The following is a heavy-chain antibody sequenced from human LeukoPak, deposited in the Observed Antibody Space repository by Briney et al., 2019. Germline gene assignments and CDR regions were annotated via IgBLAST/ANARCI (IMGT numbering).Heavy chain of an antibody. Sequence: PSETLSLTCSVSGDSITSSRHYWSWIRQPPGKGLEWIGEINHSGSTNYNPSLKSRVTISVDTSKNQFSLKLSSVTAADTAVYYCARTGPLWFGELLGGHDYWGQGTLVTVSS. J-gene: IGHJ4*02. CDR2: INHSGST. D-gene: IGHD3-10*01. CDR1: GDSITSSRHY. CDR3: ARTGPLWFGELLGGHDY. V-gene: IGHV4-39*07.